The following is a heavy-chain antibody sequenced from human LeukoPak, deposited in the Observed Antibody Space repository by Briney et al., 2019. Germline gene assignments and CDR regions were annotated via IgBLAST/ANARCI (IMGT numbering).Heavy chain of an antibody. Sequence: GGSLRLSCAASGFTFDDYGMSWVRQAPGKGLEWVSGINWNGGSTGYADSVKGRFTISRDNAKNSLYLQMNRLRAEDTALYYCARDPIAVAGTYYFDYWGQGTLVTVSS. CDR2: INWNGGST. D-gene: IGHD6-19*01. CDR3: ARDPIAVAGTYYFDY. CDR1: GFTFDDYG. J-gene: IGHJ4*02. V-gene: IGHV3-20*04.